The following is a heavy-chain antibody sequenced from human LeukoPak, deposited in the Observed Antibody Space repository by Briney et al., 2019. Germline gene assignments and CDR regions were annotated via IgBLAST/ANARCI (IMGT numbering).Heavy chain of an antibody. J-gene: IGHJ4*02. D-gene: IGHD2-15*01. CDR3: ARSKRSGSRASATFDY. CDR1: GFTFSSYD. Sequence: PGGSLRLSCAASGFTFSSYDMHWVRQATGKGLEWVSAIGTAGDTYYPGSVKGRFTISRENAKNSLYLQMNSLRAGDTAVYYCARSKRSGSRASATFDYWGQGTLVTVSS. V-gene: IGHV3-13*01. CDR2: IGTAGDT.